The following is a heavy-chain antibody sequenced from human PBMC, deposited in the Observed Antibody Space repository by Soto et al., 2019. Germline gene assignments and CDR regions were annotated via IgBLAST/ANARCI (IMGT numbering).Heavy chain of an antibody. Sequence: ASVKVSCKASGYTFTSYGISWVRQAPGQGLEWMGWISAYNGNTNYAQKLQGRVTMTTDTSTSTAYMELRSLRSDDTAVYYCARVAPVLGTAYYYYYYMDVWGKGTTVTVSS. CDR1: GYTFTSYG. D-gene: IGHD2-8*01. CDR3: ARVAPVLGTAYYYYYYMDV. J-gene: IGHJ6*03. V-gene: IGHV1-18*01. CDR2: ISAYNGNT.